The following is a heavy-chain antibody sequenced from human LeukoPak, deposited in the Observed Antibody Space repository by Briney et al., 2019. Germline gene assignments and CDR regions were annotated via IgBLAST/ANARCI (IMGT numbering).Heavy chain of an antibody. CDR1: GGSISSYY. CDR3: ARLSPRGPSSSLDY. V-gene: IGHV4-59*08. J-gene: IGHJ4*02. Sequence: SETLSLTCTVSGGSISSYYWSWIRQPPGKGLEWIGYIYYSGSTNYNPSLKSRVTISVDTSKNQFSLKLSSVPAADTAVYYCARLSPRGPSSSLDYWGQGTLVTVSS. D-gene: IGHD6-13*01. CDR2: IYYSGST.